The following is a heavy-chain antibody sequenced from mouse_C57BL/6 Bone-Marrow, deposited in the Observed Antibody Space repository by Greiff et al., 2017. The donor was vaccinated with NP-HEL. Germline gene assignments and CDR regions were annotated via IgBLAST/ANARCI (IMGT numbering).Heavy chain of an antibody. CDR3: ARYCGSSYGFAY. CDR2: IYPGDGDT. J-gene: IGHJ3*01. CDR1: GYAFSSSW. D-gene: IGHD1-1*01. Sequence: VQLQQSGPELVKPGASVKISCKASGYAFSSSWMNWVKQRPGKGLEWIGRIYPGDGDTNYNGKFKGKATLTADKSSSTAYMQLSSLTSEDSAVYFCARYCGSSYGFAYWGQGTLVTVSA. V-gene: IGHV1-82*01.